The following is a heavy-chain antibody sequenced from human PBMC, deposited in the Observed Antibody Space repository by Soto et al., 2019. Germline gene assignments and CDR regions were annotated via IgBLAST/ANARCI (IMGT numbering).Heavy chain of an antibody. CDR1: GYAFTSYL. CDR3: ASGNCGYLCFHAY. Sequence: GASVKVSCKPSGYAFTSYLLYWVRQAPGQRLEWMGWINTGNGNTKYSQKFQGRVTITRDTSASTAYMELSSLTSEDTAVYYFASGNCGYLCFHAYWGQGTLVIGSS. V-gene: IGHV1-3*04. D-gene: IGHD2-21*01. J-gene: IGHJ4*02. CDR2: INTGNGNT.